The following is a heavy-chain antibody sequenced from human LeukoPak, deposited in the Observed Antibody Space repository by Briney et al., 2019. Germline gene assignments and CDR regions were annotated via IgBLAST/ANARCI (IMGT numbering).Heavy chain of an antibody. Sequence: SETLSLTCTVSGYSISSDYYWGWIRQPPGKGLEWIGSIYHSGSTYYNPSLKSRVTISVDTSKNQFSLKLSSVTAADTAVYYCARDIYDFWSGYWFDPWGQGTLVTVSS. CDR1: GYSISSDYY. CDR2: IYHSGST. J-gene: IGHJ5*02. V-gene: IGHV4-38-2*02. D-gene: IGHD3-3*01. CDR3: ARDIYDFWSGYWFDP.